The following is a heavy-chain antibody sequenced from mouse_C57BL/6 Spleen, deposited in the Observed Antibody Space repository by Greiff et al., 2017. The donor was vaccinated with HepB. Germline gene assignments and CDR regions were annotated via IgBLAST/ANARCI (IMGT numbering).Heavy chain of an antibody. CDR3: AGSWDYAMDY. Sequence: QVQLKESGAELARPGASVKMSCKASGYTFTSYTMHWVKQRPGQGLEWIGYINPRSGYTKYNQKFKDKATLTADKSSSTAYMQLSSLTSEDSAVYYCAGSWDYAMDYWGQGTSVTVSS. V-gene: IGHV1-4*01. J-gene: IGHJ4*01. CDR1: GYTFTSYT. CDR2: INPRSGYT. D-gene: IGHD1-1*02.